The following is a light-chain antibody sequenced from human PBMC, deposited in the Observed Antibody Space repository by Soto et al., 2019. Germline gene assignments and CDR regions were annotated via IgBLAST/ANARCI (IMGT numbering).Light chain of an antibody. Sequence: QSALTQPASVSGSPGQSITISWTGTSSDVGGYNYVSWYQQHPGKAPKLMIYDVSNRPSGVSNRFSGSKSGNTASLTISGLQAEDEADYYCSSCTSSSTVVFGGGTKVTVL. CDR1: SSDVGGYNY. CDR3: SSCTSSSTVV. V-gene: IGLV2-14*01. J-gene: IGLJ2*01. CDR2: DVS.